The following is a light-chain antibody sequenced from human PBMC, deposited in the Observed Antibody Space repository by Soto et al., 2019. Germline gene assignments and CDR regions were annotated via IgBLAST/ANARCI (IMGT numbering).Light chain of an antibody. CDR1: ENINNY. J-gene: IGKJ3*01. V-gene: IGKV1-39*01. CDR2: GAS. Sequence: DIQMTQSPSSLSASVGDRISITCRTSENINNYLNWYQQKPGKAPKLLIYGASKLQSGVPSRFSGSGSRTEFTLTISSLQAEDVATYYCQQSYITPPFTFGPGTKVAVK. CDR3: QQSYITPPFT.